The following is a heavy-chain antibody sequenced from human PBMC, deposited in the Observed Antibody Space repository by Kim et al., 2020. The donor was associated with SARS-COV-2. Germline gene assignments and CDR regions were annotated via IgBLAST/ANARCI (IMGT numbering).Heavy chain of an antibody. CDR1: GFTFSSYA. D-gene: IGHD4-17*01. Sequence: GGSLRLSCAASGFTFSSYAMHWVRQAPGKGLEWVAVISYDGSNKYYADXVKGLFNXXXXXAKXXLYRXXNSLRAEDTXVXXCAXDRLLXTTGAFXGXDYXXXGT. CDR2: ISYDGSNK. CDR3: AXDRLLXTTGAFXGXDY. J-gene: IGHJ4*02. V-gene: IGHV3-30-3*01.